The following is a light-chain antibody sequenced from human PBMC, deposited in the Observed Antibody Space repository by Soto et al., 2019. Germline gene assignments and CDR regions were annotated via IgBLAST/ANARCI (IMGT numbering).Light chain of an antibody. CDR3: QQYGSSPIT. Sequence: EIVLTQSPGTLSLSPGERATLSCRASQSVSSSYLAWYQQQPGQAPRLRIYGASSRATGIPDRFSGSGSGTDFTLTISSLEHEDFVVYYCQQYGSSPITFGQGTRLEIK. CDR2: GAS. J-gene: IGKJ5*01. V-gene: IGKV3-20*01. CDR1: QSVSSSY.